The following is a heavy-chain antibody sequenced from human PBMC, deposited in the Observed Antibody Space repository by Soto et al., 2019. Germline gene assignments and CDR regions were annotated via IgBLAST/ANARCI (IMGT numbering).Heavy chain of an antibody. J-gene: IGHJ4*02. V-gene: IGHV4-4*02. D-gene: IGHD3-10*01. CDR3: ARGSHLAITMVRGVREARFDY. CDR1: GDSITSTSY. Sequence: PSETLSLTCGVSGDSITSTSYWSWVRQPPGKGLEWIGEINHSGSTNYNPSLKSRVTISVDTSKNQFSLKLSSVTAADTAVYYCARGSHLAITMVRGVREARFDYWGQGTLVTVSS. CDR2: INHSGST.